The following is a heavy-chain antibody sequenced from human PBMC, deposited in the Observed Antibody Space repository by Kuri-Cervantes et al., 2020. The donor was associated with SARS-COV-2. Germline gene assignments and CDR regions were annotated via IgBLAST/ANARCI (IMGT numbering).Heavy chain of an antibody. V-gene: IGHV6-1*01. J-gene: IGHJ5*02. CDR2: TYYRSKWYD. CDR3: ARGTNWPPDGWFDP. D-gene: IGHD7-27*01. Sequence: SQTLSLTCAISGDSVSSKIAAWNWIRQSPSRGLEWLGRTYYRSKWYDDYAVSVKSRMSINPDTSKNQFSLHLNSVTPEDTAVYYCARGTNWPPDGWFDPWGQGTLVTVSS. CDR1: GDSVSSKIAA.